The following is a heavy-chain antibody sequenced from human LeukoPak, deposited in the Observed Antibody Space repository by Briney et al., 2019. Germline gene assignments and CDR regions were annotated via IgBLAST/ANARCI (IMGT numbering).Heavy chain of an antibody. D-gene: IGHD6-6*01. V-gene: IGHV3-74*01. CDR2: ISPTGSTT. J-gene: IGHJ4*02. CDR3: ARGPNSNWSGLDF. Sequence: SGGCLRLSCTASVFSFSGHWMHWARQLPGKGLVWVSRISPTGSTTSYADSVKGRFTVSRDNAKNTLYLQVNNLRAEDTAVYYCARGPNSNWSGLDFWGQGTLLTVSS. CDR1: VFSFSGHW.